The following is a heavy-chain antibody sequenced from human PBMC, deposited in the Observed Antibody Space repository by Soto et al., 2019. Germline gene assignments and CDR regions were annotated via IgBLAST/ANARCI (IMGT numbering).Heavy chain of an antibody. CDR2: IYYSGST. V-gene: IGHV4-39*01. CDR1: GGSISSSSYY. Sequence: SETLSLTCTVSGGSISSSSYYWGWIRQPPGKGLEWIGSIYYSGSTYYNPSLKSRVTISVDTSKNQFSLKLSSVTAADTAVYYCARQRDYYGSGSPGDYYGMDVWGQGTTVTVS. J-gene: IGHJ6*02. CDR3: ARQRDYYGSGSPGDYYGMDV. D-gene: IGHD3-10*01.